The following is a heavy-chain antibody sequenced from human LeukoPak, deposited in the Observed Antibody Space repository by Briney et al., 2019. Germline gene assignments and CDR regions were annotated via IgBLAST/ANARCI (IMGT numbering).Heavy chain of an antibody. J-gene: IGHJ4*02. CDR3: TRDASGSYYNYYFDY. D-gene: IGHD1-26*01. Sequence: GGSLRLSCTASGFTFGDYAMSWFRQAPGKGLEWVGFIRSKAYGGTTEYAASVKGRFTISRDDSKSIAYLQMNSLKTEDTAVNYCTRDASGSYYNYYFDYWGQGTLVTVSS. CDR1: GFTFGDYA. V-gene: IGHV3-49*03. CDR2: IRSKAYGGTT.